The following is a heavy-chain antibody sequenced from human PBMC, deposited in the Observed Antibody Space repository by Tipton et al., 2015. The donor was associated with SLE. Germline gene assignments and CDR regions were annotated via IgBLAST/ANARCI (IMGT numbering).Heavy chain of an antibody. CDR3: ARCGYGAYATFAD. V-gene: IGHV4-39*01. J-gene: IGHJ4*02. CDR2: IYYSGST. Sequence: LRLSCTVSGGSISSSSYYWGWIRQPPGKGLEWIGSIYYSGSTYYNPSLKSRVPISVDTSKNQFSLKLSSVTAADTAVYYCARCGYGAYATFADWGQGTLVTVSS. CDR1: GGSISSSSYY. D-gene: IGHD4-17*01.